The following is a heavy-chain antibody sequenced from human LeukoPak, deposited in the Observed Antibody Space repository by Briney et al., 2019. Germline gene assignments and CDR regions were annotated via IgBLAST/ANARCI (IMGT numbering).Heavy chain of an antibody. CDR1: GFTYSTCA. CDR2: VTTSPTET. CDR3: AKRPYNGGPFDY. Sequence: GGSLRLSCTASGFTYSTCAMSWVCQSPGTGLEWVSTVTTSPTETYYADSVKGRFTVSRDNSKNTLYLHMDSLRAGDTAVYYCAKRPYNGGPFDYWGRGTLVTVSS. D-gene: IGHD4-23*01. V-gene: IGHV3-23*01. J-gene: IGHJ4*02.